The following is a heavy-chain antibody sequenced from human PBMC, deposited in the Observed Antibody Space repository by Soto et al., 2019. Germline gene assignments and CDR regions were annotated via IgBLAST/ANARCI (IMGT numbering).Heavy chain of an antibody. CDR1: GGSISSYY. J-gene: IGHJ4*02. V-gene: IGHV4-59*08. Sequence: PSETLSLTCTVSGGSISSYYWSWIRQPPGKGLEWIGYIYYSGSTNYNPSLKSRVTISVDTSKNQFSLKLSSVTAADTAVYYCARTLNSAWYSSGWHLDYWGQGTLVTVSS. CDR3: ARTLNSAWYSSGWHLDY. D-gene: IGHD6-19*01. CDR2: IYYSGST.